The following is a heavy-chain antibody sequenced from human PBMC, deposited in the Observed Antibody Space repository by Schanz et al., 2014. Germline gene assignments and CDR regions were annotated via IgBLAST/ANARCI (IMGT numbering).Heavy chain of an antibody. Sequence: EVQLLESGGGLVQPGGSLRLSCAASEFTFSTDAMSWVRQAPGKGLEWVSSISSGGTTTYHSDSVKGRFTISRDSAENSLYLQMNSLRAEDTAVYYCARSRSGFYFDYWGQGTLVTVSS. V-gene: IGHV3-48*04. CDR2: ISSGGTTT. J-gene: IGHJ4*02. CDR3: ARSRSGFYFDY. CDR1: EFTFSTDA. D-gene: IGHD1-26*01.